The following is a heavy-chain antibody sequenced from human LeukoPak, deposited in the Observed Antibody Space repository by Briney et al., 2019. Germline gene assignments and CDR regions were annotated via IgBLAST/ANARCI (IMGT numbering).Heavy chain of an antibody. CDR3: ARVRQQLVRAGWFDP. CDR2: IYPTGST. V-gene: IGHV4-4*07. J-gene: IGHJ5*02. CDR1: GGSINSYY. D-gene: IGHD6-13*01. Sequence: PSETLSLTCSVSGGSINSYYWSWIRQPAGKGLEWIGRIYPTGSTNYNPSLKSRVTISVDTSKNQFSLKLSSVTAADTAVYYCARVRQQLVRAGWFDPWGQGTLVTVSS.